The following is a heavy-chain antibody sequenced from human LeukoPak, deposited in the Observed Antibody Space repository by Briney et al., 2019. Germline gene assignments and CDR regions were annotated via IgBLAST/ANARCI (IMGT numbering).Heavy chain of an antibody. CDR1: GFTFGHHF. CDR2: INPDGSIK. CDR3: AKGVRGVIAYYFDF. V-gene: IGHV3-7*01. J-gene: IGHJ4*02. Sequence: GGSLRLSCVASGFTFGHHFVSWVRQAPGGGLEWVANINPDGSIKFHADSVKGRFSISRDNARNSVYLQMNSLRGEDTAVYYCAKGVRGVIAYYFDFWGQGTLVTVSS. D-gene: IGHD3-10*01.